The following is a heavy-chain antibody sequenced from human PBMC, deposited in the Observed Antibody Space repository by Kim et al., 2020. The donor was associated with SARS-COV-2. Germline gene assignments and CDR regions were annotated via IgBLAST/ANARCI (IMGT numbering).Heavy chain of an antibody. V-gene: IGHV1-46*01. D-gene: IGHD3-10*01. CDR3: ARPTDYGSGSYGMDV. J-gene: IGHJ6*02. Sequence: RKFQGRVTMTRDTATSTVYMELSSLRSEDTAVYYCARPTDYGSGSYGMDVWGQGTTVTVSS.